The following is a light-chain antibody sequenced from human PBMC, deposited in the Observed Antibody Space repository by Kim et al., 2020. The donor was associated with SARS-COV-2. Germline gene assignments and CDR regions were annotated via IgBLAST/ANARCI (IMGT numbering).Light chain of an antibody. CDR3: SSYTSSRTLV. J-gene: IGLJ2*01. CDR1: SSDVGGYDY. CDR2: DVS. Sequence: QSALTQPASVSGSPGQSITISCTGTSSDVGGYDYISWYQHHPGKAPKLIIHDVSKRPSGVSNRFSGSKSGNTASLTISGFQAEDEADYYCSSYTSSRTLVFGGGTTLTVL. V-gene: IGLV2-14*03.